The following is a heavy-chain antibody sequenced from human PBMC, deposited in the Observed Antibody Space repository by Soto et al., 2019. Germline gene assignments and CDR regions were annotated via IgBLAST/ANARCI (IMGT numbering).Heavy chain of an antibody. J-gene: IGHJ6*03. CDR1: GGSISSYY. D-gene: IGHD3-16*01. CDR3: AKMRLGYYYYMDV. CDR2: IYYSGST. V-gene: IGHV4-59*01. Sequence: SETLSLTCTVSGGSISSYYWSWIRQPPGKGLEWIGYIYYSGSTNYNPSLKSRVTISVDTSKNQFSLKLSSVTAADTAVYYCAKMRLGYYYYMDVWGKGTTVTVSS.